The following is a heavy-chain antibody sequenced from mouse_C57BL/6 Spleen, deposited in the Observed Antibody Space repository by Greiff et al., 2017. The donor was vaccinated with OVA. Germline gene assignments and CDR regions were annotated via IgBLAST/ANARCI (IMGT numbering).Heavy chain of an antibody. CDR2: IYPGSGNT. Sequence: QVQLQQSGPELVKPGASVKISCKASGYSFTSYYIHWVKQRPGQGLEWIGWIYPGSGNTKYNEKFKGKATLTADTSSSTAYMQLSSLTSEDSAVYYCAREGALGFAYWGQGTLVTVSA. CDR1: GYSFTSYY. CDR3: AREGALGFAY. V-gene: IGHV1-66*01. J-gene: IGHJ3*01.